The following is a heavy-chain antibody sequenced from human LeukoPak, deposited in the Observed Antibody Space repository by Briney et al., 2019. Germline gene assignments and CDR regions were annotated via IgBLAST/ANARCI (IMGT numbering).Heavy chain of an antibody. V-gene: IGHV4-39*01. Sequence: SETLSLTCTVSGGSISSSSYYWGWIRQPPGKGLEWIGSIYYSGSTYYNPSLKSRVTISVDTSKNQFSLKLSSVTAADTAVYYCASPGIAAAGLDPWGQGTLVTVSS. J-gene: IGHJ5*02. CDR2: IYYSGST. CDR3: ASPGIAAAGLDP. D-gene: IGHD6-13*01. CDR1: GGSISSSSYY.